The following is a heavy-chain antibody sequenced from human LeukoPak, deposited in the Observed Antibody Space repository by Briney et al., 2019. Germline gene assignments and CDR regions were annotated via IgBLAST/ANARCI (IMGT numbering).Heavy chain of an antibody. CDR1: GDSINDHY. D-gene: IGHD5-12*01. J-gene: IGHJ4*02. Sequence: SETLSLTCTVSGDSINDHYWSWIRQPPGKGLEWIGYIYYSGSTNYNPSLKSRVTISVDTSKNQFSLKLSSVTAADTAVYYCARGWSGYDYYFDYWGQGTLVTVSS. V-gene: IGHV4-59*11. CDR2: IYYSGST. CDR3: ARGWSGYDYYFDY.